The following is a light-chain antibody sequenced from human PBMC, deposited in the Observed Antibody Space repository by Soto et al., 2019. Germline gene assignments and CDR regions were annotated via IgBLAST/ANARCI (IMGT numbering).Light chain of an antibody. CDR1: QSFNRNY. CDR2: AAS. CDR3: QEGTSRPA. V-gene: IGKV3D-20*02. Sequence: EIVWTQSPGTLSWSPGERATVSCRASQSFNRNYVAWYQQKPGPAPRLLIYAASSRAAGLPDMFSGSWSGTDSPLTISILAPEDFAVYYCQEGTSRPAFGGGTKVEIK. J-gene: IGKJ4*01.